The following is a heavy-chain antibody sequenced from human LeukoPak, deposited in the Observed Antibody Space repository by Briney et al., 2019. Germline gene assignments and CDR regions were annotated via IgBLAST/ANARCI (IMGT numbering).Heavy chain of an antibody. CDR1: GFTFSTLG. V-gene: IGHV3-23*01. D-gene: IGHD6-6*01. CDR3: AKGGSSYY. Sequence: PGGSLRLSCAASGFTFSTLGMSWVRQAPGKGLEWVSTITSSGDYTYYADSVKGRFTISRDNPKNTLYLQMNSLRAEDTALYYCAKGGSSYYRGQGTLVTVSS. CDR2: ITSSGDYT. J-gene: IGHJ4*02.